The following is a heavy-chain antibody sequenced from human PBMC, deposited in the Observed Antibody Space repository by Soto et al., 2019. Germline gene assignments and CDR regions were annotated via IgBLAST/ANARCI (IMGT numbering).Heavy chain of an antibody. CDR2: SYWDDDQ. D-gene: IGHD2-15*01. CDR1: GVSLSTSGVG. CDR3: ALVRLGYCSGGSCYGFDY. V-gene: IGHV2-5*02. Sequence: QITLKESGPTLVKHTQTLTLTCTFSGVSLSTSGVGVGWIRQPPGKALEWLALSYWDDDQRYSPSLKSRLTITKDTSKNQVVLTMTNMDPVDTATYYCALVRLGYCSGGSCYGFDYWGQGTLVTVSP. J-gene: IGHJ4*02.